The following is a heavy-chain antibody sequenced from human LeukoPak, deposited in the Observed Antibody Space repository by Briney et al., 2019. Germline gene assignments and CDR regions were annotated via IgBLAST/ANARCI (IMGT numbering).Heavy chain of an antibody. CDR2: VNLQGST. J-gene: IGHJ4*02. CDR3: AREGGPYRPLDY. V-gene: IGHV4-4*02. Sequence: SGTLSLTCGVSGGSITSTNYWTWVRQPPGKGLEWIGEVNLQGSTNYNPSLMGRVAISVDTSENHISLQLTSVTAADTAVYYCAREGGPYRPLDYSGQGALVTVSS. CDR1: GGSITSTNY.